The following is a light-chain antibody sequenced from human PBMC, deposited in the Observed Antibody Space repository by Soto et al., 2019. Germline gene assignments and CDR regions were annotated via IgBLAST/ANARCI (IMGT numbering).Light chain of an antibody. CDR3: AAWDDSLNGQGV. J-gene: IGLJ1*01. Sequence: QSALTQPPSASGTPGQRVTISCSGSSSNIGSNTVNWYQQLPGTAPKLLIYSNNKRPSGVPDRFSGSKSGTSASLAISGLQSEDEADYYCAAWDDSLNGQGVFGTGTKLTVL. CDR1: SSNIGSNT. V-gene: IGLV1-44*01. CDR2: SNN.